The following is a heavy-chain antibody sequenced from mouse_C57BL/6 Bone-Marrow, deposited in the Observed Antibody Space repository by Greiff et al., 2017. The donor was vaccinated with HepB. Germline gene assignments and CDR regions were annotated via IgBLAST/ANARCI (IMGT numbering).Heavy chain of an antibody. V-gene: IGHV1-69*01. D-gene: IGHD1-1*01. CDR2: IDPSDSYT. CDR1: GYTFTSYW. Sequence: QVQLQQPGAELVMPGASVKLSCKASGYTFTSYWMHWVKQRPGQGLEWIGEIDPSDSYTNYNQKFKGKSTLTVDKSYSTAYMQLSSLTSEDSAVYYCARGALYYGSSRGYFDVWGTGTTVTVSS. CDR3: ARGALYYGSSRGYFDV. J-gene: IGHJ1*03.